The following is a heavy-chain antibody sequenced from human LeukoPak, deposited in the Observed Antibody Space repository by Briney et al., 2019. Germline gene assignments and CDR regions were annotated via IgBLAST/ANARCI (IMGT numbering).Heavy chain of an antibody. D-gene: IGHD5-18*01. CDR2: ISDDGSST. J-gene: IGHJ4*02. CDR1: GFTFSDYW. V-gene: IGHV3-74*01. CDR3: ARINREPGYSSDY. Sequence: PGGSLRLSCAASGFTFSDYWMHWVRQAPGKGLGWVSRISDDGSSTSYADSVKGRFTISRANAKNTLYLQMNSLRAEDTAVYYCARINREPGYSSDYWGQGTLVTVSS.